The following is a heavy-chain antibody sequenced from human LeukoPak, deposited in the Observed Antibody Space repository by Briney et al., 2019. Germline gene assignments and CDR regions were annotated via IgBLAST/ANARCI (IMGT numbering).Heavy chain of an antibody. CDR1: GGTFSSYA. V-gene: IGHV1-69*04. D-gene: IGHD2-2*01. CDR2: ITPILGIA. Sequence: GSSVKVSCKASGGTFSSYAISWVRQAPGQGLEWMGRITPILGIANYAQKFQGRVTITADKSTSTAYMELSSLRSEDTAVYYCARPAIVVVPAAMDDAFDIWGQGTMVTVSS. J-gene: IGHJ3*02. CDR3: ARPAIVVVPAAMDDAFDI.